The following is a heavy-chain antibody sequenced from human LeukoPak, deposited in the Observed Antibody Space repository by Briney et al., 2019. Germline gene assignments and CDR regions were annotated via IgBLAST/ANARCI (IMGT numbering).Heavy chain of an antibody. CDR3: AKDYYDISGSRYDF. D-gene: IGHD3-22*01. V-gene: IGHV3-23*01. CDR1: GFTFSSYA. CDR2: ISGSGGDT. J-gene: IGHJ4*02. Sequence: GGSLRLSCAASGFTFSSYAMSWVRQAPGKGLEWVSAISGSGGDTWYADSVRGRFTISRDNSKNTLYMQVNSLRAEDTAVYYCAKDYYDISGSRYDFWGQGTLVTVSS.